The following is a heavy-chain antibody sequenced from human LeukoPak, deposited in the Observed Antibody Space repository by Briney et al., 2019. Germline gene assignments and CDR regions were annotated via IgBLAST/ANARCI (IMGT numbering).Heavy chain of an antibody. CDR3: TRAHGSGSYFRLDY. CDR2: IRSKAYGGTT. D-gene: IGHD3-10*01. Sequence: PGGPLRLSCTASGFTFGDYAMSWFRQAPGKGLEWVGFIRSKAYGGTTEYAASVKGRFTISRDDSKSIAYLQMNSLKTEDTAVYYCTRAHGSGSYFRLDYWGQGTLVTVSS. CDR1: GFTFGDYA. V-gene: IGHV3-49*03. J-gene: IGHJ4*02.